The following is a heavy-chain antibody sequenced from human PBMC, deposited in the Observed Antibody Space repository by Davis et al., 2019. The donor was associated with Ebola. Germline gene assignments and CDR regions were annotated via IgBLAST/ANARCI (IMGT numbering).Heavy chain of an antibody. J-gene: IGHJ4*02. CDR1: GGSISSGDYY. Sequence: MPGGSLRLSCTVSGGSISSGDYYWSWVRQPPGKGLEWIGEIYHSGSTNYNPSLKSRVTISVDKAKNQFSLKLNSVTAADTAVYYCARDYYDSSGYLYYFDSWGQGTLVTVSS. CDR2: IYHSGST. CDR3: ARDYYDSSGYLYYFDS. D-gene: IGHD3-22*01. V-gene: IGHV4-4*02.